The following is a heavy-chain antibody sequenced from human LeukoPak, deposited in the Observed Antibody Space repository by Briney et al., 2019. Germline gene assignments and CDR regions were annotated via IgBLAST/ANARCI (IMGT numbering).Heavy chain of an antibody. D-gene: IGHD4-17*01. CDR1: GGSISSYY. CDR3: ARTLYYGDFADDAFDI. CDR2: IYTTGST. V-gene: IGHV4-4*07. Sequence: SETLSLTCTVSGGSISSYYWNWIRQPAGKGLEWIGRIYTTGSTNYNPSLKSRVTMSVDTSKSQFSLKLSSVAAADTAMYYCARTLYYGDFADDAFDIWGLRTLVTVSS. J-gene: IGHJ3*02.